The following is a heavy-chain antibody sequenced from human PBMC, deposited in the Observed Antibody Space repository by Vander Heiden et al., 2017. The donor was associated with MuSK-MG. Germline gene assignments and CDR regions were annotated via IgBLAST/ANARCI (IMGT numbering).Heavy chain of an antibody. J-gene: IGHJ3*02. D-gene: IGHD3-3*01. V-gene: IGHV4-39*01. CDR2: IHYTGST. Sequence: QVELQESGPGLVKSSETLSLSCSVSGGSISTTVYHWGWIRQPPGKGLEWIGTIHYTGSTYYNPSLRTRVTMSVDTSKNQFSLTLRSVTAADTAVYYCARHGGDGTLYLDSFETWGQGTRISVSS. CDR1: GGSISTTVYH. CDR3: ARHGGDGTLYLDSFET.